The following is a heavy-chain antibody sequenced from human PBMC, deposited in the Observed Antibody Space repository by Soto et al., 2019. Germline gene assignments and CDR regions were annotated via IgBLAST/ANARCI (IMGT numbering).Heavy chain of an antibody. CDR3: ARDSSGKDLLGY. CDR2: ISYDGSNK. Sequence: PGGSLRLSCAASGFTFSSYAMHWVRRAPGKGLEWVAVISYDGSNKYYADSVKGRFTISRDNSKNTLYLQMNSLRAEDTAVYYCARDSSGKDLLGYWGQGTLVTVSS. V-gene: IGHV3-30-3*01. D-gene: IGHD6-19*01. J-gene: IGHJ4*02. CDR1: GFTFSSYA.